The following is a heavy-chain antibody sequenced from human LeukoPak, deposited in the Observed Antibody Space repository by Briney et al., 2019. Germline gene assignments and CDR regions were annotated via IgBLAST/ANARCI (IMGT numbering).Heavy chain of an antibody. J-gene: IGHJ4*02. V-gene: IGHV3-48*04. CDR1: GFTFDNAW. CDR3: AGGWLQLLDY. Sequence: GGSLRLSCAASGFTFDNAWMNWVRQAPGKGLEWVSYISSSGSTIYYADSVKGRFTISRDNAKNSLYLQMNSLRAEDTAVYYCAGGWLQLLDYWGQGTLVTVSS. CDR2: ISSSGSTI. D-gene: IGHD5-24*01.